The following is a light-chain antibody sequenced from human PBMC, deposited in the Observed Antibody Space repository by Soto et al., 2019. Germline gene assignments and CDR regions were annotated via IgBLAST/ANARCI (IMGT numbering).Light chain of an antibody. V-gene: IGKV3-15*01. CDR2: GAS. CDR3: QQYNNWPQT. CDR1: QSVSSN. Sequence: EIVMTQSPATLSVSPGERATLSCRASQSVSSNLAWYQQKPGQAPRLLIYGASTRATGIPARFSGSRSGTEFTLTISSLQSEDFAVYYCQQYNNWPQTSGQGTKVEIK. J-gene: IGKJ1*01.